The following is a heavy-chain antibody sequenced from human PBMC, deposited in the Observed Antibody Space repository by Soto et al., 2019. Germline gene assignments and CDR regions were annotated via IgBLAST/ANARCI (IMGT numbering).Heavy chain of an antibody. D-gene: IGHD5-12*01. J-gene: IGHJ3*02. CDR2: IYYSGST. Sequence: PSETLYLTCTVSGGSISSGGYYWSWIRQHPGKGLEWIGYIYYSGSTYYNPSLKSRVTISVDTSKNQFSLKLSSVTAADTAVYYCATGRGVATILGQDAFDIWGQGTMVTVSS. CDR1: GGSISSGGYY. V-gene: IGHV4-31*03. CDR3: ATGRGVATILGQDAFDI.